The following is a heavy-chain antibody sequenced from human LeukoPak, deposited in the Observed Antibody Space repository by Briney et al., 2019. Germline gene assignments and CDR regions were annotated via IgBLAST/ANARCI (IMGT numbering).Heavy chain of an antibody. CDR2: IYHSGST. V-gene: IGHV4-38-2*02. J-gene: IGHJ6*03. D-gene: IGHD6-6*01. CDR3: AREGDSSSTRSSGYYYYMDV. Sequence: SETLSLTCTVSGYSISSGYYWGWIRQPPGKGLEWIGSIYHSGSTYYNPSLKSRVTISVDTSKNQFSLKLSSVTAADTAVYYCAREGDSSSTRSSGYYYYMDVWGKGTTVTVSS. CDR1: GYSISSGYY.